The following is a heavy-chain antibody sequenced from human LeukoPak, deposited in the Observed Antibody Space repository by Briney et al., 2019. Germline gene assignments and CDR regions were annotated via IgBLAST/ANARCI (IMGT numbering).Heavy chain of an antibody. CDR3: ASDGYSSSWYVR. J-gene: IGHJ4*02. D-gene: IGHD6-13*01. V-gene: IGHV1-18*01. CDR2: ISANNGNT. Sequence: ASVKVSCKASGYTFTNYGIAWVRQAPGQGLEWMGWISANNGNTNYAQKLQGRVTMTTDTSSSTAYMELRSLRSDDTAVYYCASDGYSSSWYVRWGQGTLVTVSS. CDR1: GYTFTNYG.